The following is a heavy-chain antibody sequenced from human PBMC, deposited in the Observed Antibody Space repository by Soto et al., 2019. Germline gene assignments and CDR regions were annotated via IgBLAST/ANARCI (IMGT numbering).Heavy chain of an antibody. D-gene: IGHD6-13*01. CDR3: AKDASSSWYYYYGMDV. CDR1: GFTFSSYA. Sequence: PGGSLRLSCAASGFTFSSYAMSWVRQAPGKGLEWVSAISGSGGSTYYADSVKGRFTISRDNSKNTLYLQMNSLRAEDTAVYYCAKDASSSWYYYYGMDVWGQGTTVTDSS. V-gene: IGHV3-23*01. CDR2: ISGSGGST. J-gene: IGHJ6*02.